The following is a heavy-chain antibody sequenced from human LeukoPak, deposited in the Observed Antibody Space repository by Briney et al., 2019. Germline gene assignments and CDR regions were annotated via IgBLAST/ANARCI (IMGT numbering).Heavy chain of an antibody. CDR2: IYYSGST. CDR3: ARGPDCDY. Sequence: SETLSLTCSVSGSSISSYYWSWIRQPPGKGLEWIGYIYYSGSTNYNPSLKSRVTISVDTSKNQFSLKLSSVTAADTAVYYCARGPDCDYWGQGTLVTVSS. J-gene: IGHJ4*02. CDR1: GSSISSYY. V-gene: IGHV4-59*01. D-gene: IGHD2-21*01.